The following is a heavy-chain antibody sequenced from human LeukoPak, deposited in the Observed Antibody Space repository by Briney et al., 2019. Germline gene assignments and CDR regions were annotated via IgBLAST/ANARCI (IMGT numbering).Heavy chain of an antibody. CDR1: GFTFSSYA. J-gene: IGHJ4*02. CDR3: AKVLTPYQQHGFDY. V-gene: IGHV3-23*01. D-gene: IGHD2-2*01. Sequence: GGSLRLSCAASGFTFSSYAMSWVRQAPGKGLEWVSAISGSGGSTYYADSVKGRFTISRDNSKNTLYLQMNSLRAEATAVYYCAKVLTPYQQHGFDYWGQGTLVTVSS. CDR2: ISGSGGST.